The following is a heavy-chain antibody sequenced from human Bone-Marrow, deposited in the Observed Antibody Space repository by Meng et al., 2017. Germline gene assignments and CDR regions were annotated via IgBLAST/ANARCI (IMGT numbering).Heavy chain of an antibody. D-gene: IGHD3-22*01. Sequence: GSLRLSCAVYGGSSSGYYWSWIRQPPGKGLEWIGSINHSGSTNYNPSLKSRVTISVDTSKNQFSLKLSSVTAADTAVYYCARLGWRRNYYDSRLGDYYHGMDDWGQGTTVTVSS. J-gene: IGHJ6*02. V-gene: IGHV4-34*01. CDR3: ARLGWRRNYYDSRLGDYYHGMDD. CDR2: INHSGST. CDR1: GGSSSGYY.